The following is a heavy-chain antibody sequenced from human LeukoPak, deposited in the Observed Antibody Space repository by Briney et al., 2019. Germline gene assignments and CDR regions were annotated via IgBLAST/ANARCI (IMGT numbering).Heavy chain of an antibody. V-gene: IGHV1-69*04. CDR2: SIPILGVE. J-gene: IGHJ2*01. Sequence: GASVKVSCKASGGTFDNYAISWVRPAPGQGLAWMGRSIPILGVENYAQKFQGRVTFTADKSTSTAYMELSSLTSEDTAIYYCASSVGGIVVVVAANDGWYFDLWGRGALVTVSS. CDR1: GGTFDNYA. CDR3: ASSVGGIVVVVAANDGWYFDL. D-gene: IGHD2-15*01.